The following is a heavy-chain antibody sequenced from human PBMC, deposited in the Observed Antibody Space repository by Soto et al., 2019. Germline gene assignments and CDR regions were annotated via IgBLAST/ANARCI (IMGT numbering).Heavy chain of an antibody. CDR1: GGSISNFY. J-gene: IGHJ5*01. CDR3: ARTVFLPYLLADSFEEFSRSRDS. CDR2: VYYTGST. D-gene: IGHD3-10*01. V-gene: IGHV4-59*08. Sequence: SETLSLTCTVSGGSISNFYWSWIRQPPGKGLEWIGYVYYTGSTSYNPSLKRRVTFSADSSRGQFSLRLNSVTAADTAVYYCARTVFLPYLLADSFEEFSRSRDSWGQGTTVTVSS.